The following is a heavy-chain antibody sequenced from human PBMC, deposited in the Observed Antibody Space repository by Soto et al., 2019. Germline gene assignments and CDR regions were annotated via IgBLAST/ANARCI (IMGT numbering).Heavy chain of an antibody. V-gene: IGHV4-59*01. D-gene: IGHD5-12*01. CDR2: IYYSGST. CDR3: ARDNIVATIWGDYYYYGMDV. CDR1: GGSISSYY. J-gene: IGHJ6*02. Sequence: KPSESLSLTCAVSGGSISSYYGGWIRQPPGKGLEWIGYIYYSGSTNYNPSLKSRVTISVDTSKNQFSLKLSSVTAADTAVYYCARDNIVATIWGDYYYYGMDVWGQGTTVTVSS.